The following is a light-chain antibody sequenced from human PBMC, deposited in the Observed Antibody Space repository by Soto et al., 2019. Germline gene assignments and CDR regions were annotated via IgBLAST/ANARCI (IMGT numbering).Light chain of an antibody. CDR3: CSYAGSSTLV. V-gene: IGLV2-23*01. Sequence: QSALTQPASVSGSPGQSITISCTGTSSDVGSYNLVSWYQQHPGKAPNLMIYEGSKRPSGVSNRFSGSKSGNTASLTISGLQAEDEADYYCCSYAGSSTLVFGGGTKLTVL. CDR2: EGS. CDR1: SSDVGSYNL. J-gene: IGLJ2*01.